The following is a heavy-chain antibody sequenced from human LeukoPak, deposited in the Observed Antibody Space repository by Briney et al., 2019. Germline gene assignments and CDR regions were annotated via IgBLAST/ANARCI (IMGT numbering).Heavy chain of an antibody. CDR2: IYYSGST. Sequence: PSETLSLTCTVSGGSISSYYWSWIRQPPGKGLEWIGYIYYSGSTNYNPSLKSRVTISVDTSKNQFSLKLSSVTAADTAVYYCARDPYGPEDYWGQEPWSPSPQ. CDR3: ARDPYGPEDY. D-gene: IGHD3-10*01. V-gene: IGHV4-59*01. CDR1: GGSISSYY. J-gene: IGHJ4*01.